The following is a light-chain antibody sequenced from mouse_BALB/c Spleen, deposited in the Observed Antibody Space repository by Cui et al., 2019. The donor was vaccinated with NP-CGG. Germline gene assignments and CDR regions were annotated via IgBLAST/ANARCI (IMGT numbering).Light chain of an antibody. V-gene: IGLV1*01. CDR3: ALWYSNHWV. CDR1: TGAVTTSNY. CDR2: GTN. Sequence: QAVLSNDTALTTSPGETVTLTCRSSTGAVTTSNYANWVQEKPDYLFTGLIGGTNNRAPGVPARFSGSLIGDKAALTITGAQTEDEAIYFCALWYSNHWVFGGGTKLTVL. J-gene: IGLJ1*01.